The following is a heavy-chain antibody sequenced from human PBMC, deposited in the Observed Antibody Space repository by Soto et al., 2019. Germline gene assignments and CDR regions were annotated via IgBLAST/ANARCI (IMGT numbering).Heavy chain of an antibody. CDR1: GGTFSSYT. V-gene: IGHV1-69*02. CDR3: ARVSSSWSLAY. D-gene: IGHD6-13*01. Sequence: SVKVSCKASGGTFSSYTISWVRQAPGQGLEWMGRIIPIHGIANYAQKFQGRVTITADKSASTAYMELSSLRSEDTAVYYCARVSSSWSLAYWGQGTLVTVCS. J-gene: IGHJ4*02. CDR2: IIPIHGIA.